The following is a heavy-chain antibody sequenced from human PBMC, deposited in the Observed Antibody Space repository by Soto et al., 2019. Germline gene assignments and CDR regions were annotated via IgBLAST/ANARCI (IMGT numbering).Heavy chain of an antibody. Sequence: QVQLQESGPGLVKPSETLSLTCTVSGGSIRSYYWSWIRQPPGKGLEWIGYIYYSGSTNYNPSLKSRVTTSVDTSKNQFSLKLSSVTAADTAVYYCARRYGGAFDIWGQGTMVTVSS. V-gene: IGHV4-59*08. CDR1: GGSIRSYY. J-gene: IGHJ3*02. CDR2: IYYSGST. D-gene: IGHD3-10*01. CDR3: ARRYGGAFDI.